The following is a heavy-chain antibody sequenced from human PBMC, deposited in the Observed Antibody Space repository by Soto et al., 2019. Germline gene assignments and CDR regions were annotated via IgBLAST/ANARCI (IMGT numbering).Heavy chain of an antibody. CDR3: ARGPARSGYYTWFDP. CDR2: IYYSGTT. Sequence: SETLSLTCSVSGGSMSNNYWSWIRQPPGKGLEWIGYIYYSGTTNYNPSLKSRVTISEDTSKNQFSLELNSVTAADTAVYYCARGPARSGYYTWFDPWGQGVLVTVSS. D-gene: IGHD3-3*01. V-gene: IGHV4-59*01. J-gene: IGHJ5*02. CDR1: GGSMSNNY.